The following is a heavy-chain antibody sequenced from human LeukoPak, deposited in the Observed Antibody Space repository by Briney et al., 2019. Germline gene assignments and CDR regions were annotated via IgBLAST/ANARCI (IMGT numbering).Heavy chain of an antibody. Sequence: GGSLRLSCAASGFTFSSYGMHWVRQAPGKGLEWVAFIRYDGSNKYYADSVKGRFTISRDNSKNTLYLQMNSLRAEDTALYYCVRGQARAWGLDYWGQGTPVTVSS. V-gene: IGHV3-30*02. J-gene: IGHJ4*02. CDR2: IRYDGSNK. D-gene: IGHD3-16*01. CDR3: VRGQARAWGLDY. CDR1: GFTFSSYG.